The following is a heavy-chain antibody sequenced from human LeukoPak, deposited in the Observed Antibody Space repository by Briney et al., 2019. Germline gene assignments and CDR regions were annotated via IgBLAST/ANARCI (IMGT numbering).Heavy chain of an antibody. V-gene: IGHV1-8*03. CDR2: MNPNSGNT. CDR3: ARGGYYDFWSGETNWFDP. D-gene: IGHD3-3*01. CDR1: GYTFTSYD. Sequence: ASVKVSCKASGYTFTSYDINWVRQATGQGLEWMGWMNPNSGNTGYAQKFQGRVTITRNTSISTAYMELSSLRSEDTAVYYCARGGYYDFWSGETNWFDPWGQGTLATVSS. J-gene: IGHJ5*02.